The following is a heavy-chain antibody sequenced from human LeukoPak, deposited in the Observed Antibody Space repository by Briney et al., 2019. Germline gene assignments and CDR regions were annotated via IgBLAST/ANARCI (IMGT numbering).Heavy chain of an antibody. CDR3: ARENIRWPLAFDI. CDR2: FYSGGST. D-gene: IGHD5-24*01. V-gene: IGHV3-53*01. J-gene: IGHJ3*02. CDR1: GLTVSSNY. Sequence: PGRSLRLSCAASGLTVSSNYMSWVRQAPGKGLEWVSVFYSGGSTYYADSVKGRFTISRDNSKNTLYLQMNSLRAEDTAVYYCARENIRWPLAFDIWGQGTMVTVSS.